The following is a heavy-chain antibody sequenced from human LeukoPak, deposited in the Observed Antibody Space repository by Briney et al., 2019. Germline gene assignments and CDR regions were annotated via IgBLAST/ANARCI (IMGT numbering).Heavy chain of an antibody. D-gene: IGHD3-3*01. CDR2: IYPGDSDT. Sequence: GESLKISCKGSGYSFTSYWIGWVRQMPGKGLEWMGIIYPGDSDTRYSPSFQGQVTISADKSISTAYLQWSSLKASDTAMYYCARQAPFYDFWSGNQDLYYVDYWGQGTLVTVSS. J-gene: IGHJ4*02. CDR1: GYSFTSYW. CDR3: ARQAPFYDFWSGNQDLYYVDY. V-gene: IGHV5-51*01.